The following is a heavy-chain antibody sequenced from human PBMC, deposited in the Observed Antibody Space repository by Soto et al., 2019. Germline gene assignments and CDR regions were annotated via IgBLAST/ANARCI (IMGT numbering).Heavy chain of an antibody. V-gene: IGHV4-30-2*01. Sequence: LSLTCAVSGGPITSRTYSWSWIRQPPGKGLEWIGYIYHSGSTYYNPSLKSRVTISVDRSKNQFSLKLSSVTAADTAVYYCARVPGPWGQGTLVTVSS. CDR3: ARVPGP. CDR2: IYHSGST. D-gene: IGHD3-10*01. J-gene: IGHJ5*02. CDR1: GGPITSRTYS.